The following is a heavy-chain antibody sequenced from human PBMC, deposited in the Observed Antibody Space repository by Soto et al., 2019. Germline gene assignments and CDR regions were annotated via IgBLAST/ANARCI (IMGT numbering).Heavy chain of an antibody. D-gene: IGHD2-8*01. CDR3: ARSSGWRQVGVYNYGLDV. CDR2: ISASGDYT. CDR1: GFFLSNNW. Sequence: QVQLVESGGGWVKPGESLRLSCIGSGFFLSNNWMTWIRQAPGKGLEWVSYISASGDYTIYADSLKGRFTISRDNARNSLWLQINSRPAEDTAVYYCARSSGWRQVGVYNYGLDVWGQGTTVIVSS. V-gene: IGHV3-11*06. J-gene: IGHJ6*02.